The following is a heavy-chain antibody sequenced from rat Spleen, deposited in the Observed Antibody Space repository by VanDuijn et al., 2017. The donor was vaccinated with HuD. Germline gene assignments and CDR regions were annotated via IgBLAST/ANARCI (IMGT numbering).Heavy chain of an antibody. CDR1: GFSLTSYN. CDR3: ARGSWGY. CDR2: MWSGGST. J-gene: IGHJ2*01. D-gene: IGHD3-2*01. Sequence: QVQLMESGPGLVQPSETLSLTCTVSGFSLTSYNVHWVRQPPGKGLEWMGVMWSGGSTDYNSALKSRLSISRDTSKNQVFLKMNNLQTEDTAMYFCARGSWGYWGQGVMVTVSS. V-gene: IGHV2-45*01.